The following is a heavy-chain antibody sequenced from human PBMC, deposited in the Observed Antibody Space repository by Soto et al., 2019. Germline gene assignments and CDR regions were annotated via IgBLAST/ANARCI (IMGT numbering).Heavy chain of an antibody. CDR1: GGSISSSHW. D-gene: IGHD3-9*01. Sequence: QVQLQESGPGLVKPSGTLSLTCAVSGGSISSSHWWTWVRQSPGKGLEYIGEISHSGTSNSNPSLESPVTLSVEKSKNHFSLTLISVTAADTAVYYCARVVLTITRGAFDAWGQGTLVSVSS. V-gene: IGHV4-4*02. J-gene: IGHJ3*01. CDR2: ISHSGTS. CDR3: ARVVLTITRGAFDA.